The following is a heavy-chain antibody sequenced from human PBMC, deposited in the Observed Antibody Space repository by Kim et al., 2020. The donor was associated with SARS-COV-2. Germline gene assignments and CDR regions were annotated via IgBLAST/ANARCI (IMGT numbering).Heavy chain of an antibody. V-gene: IGHV3-23*01. CDR2: ISGSGGST. CDR3: AKVGKQWLVLYYYGMDV. D-gene: IGHD6-19*01. J-gene: IGHJ6*02. Sequence: GGSLRLSCAASGFTFSSYAMSWVRQAPGKGLEWVSAISGSGGSTYYADSVKGRLTISRDNSKNTLYLQMNSLRAEDTAVYYCAKVGKQWLVLYYYGMDVWGQGITVTVSS. CDR1: GFTFSSYA.